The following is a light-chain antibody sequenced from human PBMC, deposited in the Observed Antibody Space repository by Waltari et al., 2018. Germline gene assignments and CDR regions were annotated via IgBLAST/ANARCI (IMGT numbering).Light chain of an antibody. J-gene: IGLJ2*01. CDR2: DVD. CDR1: IPDLGSVNY. V-gene: IGLV2-11*01. Sequence: QSALTQPRSVSGSPGQSVTISCTGTIPDLGSVNYVSWYQHTPDTAPKLIIYDVDRRPSGDPYRFSASKSGITASLTISGLQSADEGDYYCCSYAGKYTCVFGGGTKLTV. CDR3: CSYAGKYTCV.